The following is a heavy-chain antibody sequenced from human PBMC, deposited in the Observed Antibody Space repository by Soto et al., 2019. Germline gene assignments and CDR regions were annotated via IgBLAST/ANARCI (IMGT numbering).Heavy chain of an antibody. Sequence: SEALSLTCAVYGGSFSGYYWSWIRQPPGKGLEWIGEINHSGSTNYNPSLKSRVTISVDTSKNQFSLKLSSVTAADTAVYYCASLPYTDATSGYYYYGMDVWGQGTTVT. D-gene: IGHD1-1*01. J-gene: IGHJ6*02. CDR1: GGSFSGYY. CDR2: INHSGST. V-gene: IGHV4-34*01. CDR3: ASLPYTDATSGYYYYGMDV.